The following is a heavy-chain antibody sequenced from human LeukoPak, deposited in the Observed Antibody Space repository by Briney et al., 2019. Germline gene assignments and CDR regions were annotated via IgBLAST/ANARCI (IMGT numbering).Heavy chain of an antibody. V-gene: IGHV4-39*07. CDR3: ARNSMVRGVIIHY. Sequence: SETLSLTCTVSGGSISSSSYYWGWIRQPPGKGLEWIGEINHSGSTNYNPSLKSRVTISVDTSKNQFSLKLSSVTAADTAVYYCARNSMVRGVIIHYWGQGTLVTVSS. CDR2: INHSGST. J-gene: IGHJ4*02. CDR1: GGSISSSSYY. D-gene: IGHD3-10*01.